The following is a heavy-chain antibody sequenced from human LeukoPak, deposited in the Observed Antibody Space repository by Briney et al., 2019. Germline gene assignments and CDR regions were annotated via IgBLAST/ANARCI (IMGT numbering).Heavy chain of an antibody. CDR1: GFPFSSYA. J-gene: IGHJ4*02. D-gene: IGHD3-22*01. Sequence: GGSLRLSCAASGFPFSSYALNWVRQAPGKGLEWVSGVTGTSSVAFSADSVKGRFTVSRDNSKNTLYLQLNSLRAEDTAVYYCARVPYFYDSTAYFFDFWGQGTLVTVSS. V-gene: IGHV3-23*01. CDR2: VTGTSSVA. CDR3: ARVPYFYDSTAYFFDF.